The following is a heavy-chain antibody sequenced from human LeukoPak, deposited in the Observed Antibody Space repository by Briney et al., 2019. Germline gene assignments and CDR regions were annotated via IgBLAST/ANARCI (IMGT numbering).Heavy chain of an antibody. Sequence: KPSETLSLACTVSGGSISSSSYYWSWIRQPAGKGLEWVGRIYTSGSTNYNPSLKSRVTMSVDTSKNQFSLKLSSVTAADTAVYYCARDYEGFDPWGQGTLVTVSS. D-gene: IGHD3-3*01. CDR2: IYTSGST. J-gene: IGHJ5*02. CDR3: ARDYEGFDP. V-gene: IGHV4-61*02. CDR1: GGSISSSSYY.